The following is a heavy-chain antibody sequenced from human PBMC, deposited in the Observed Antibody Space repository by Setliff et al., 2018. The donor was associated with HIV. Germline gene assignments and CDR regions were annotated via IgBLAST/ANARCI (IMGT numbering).Heavy chain of an antibody. D-gene: IGHD3-10*01. V-gene: IGHV3-48*04. CDR1: GFTFSTYS. CDR2: ISSSSSTI. CDR3: ARKLRPGHGVDV. Sequence: GGSLRLSCLASGFTFSTYSMNWIRQTPEKGLEWISYISSSSSTIYYADSVKGRFTISRDNAKNSMDLQMNSLRAEDTAIYYCARKLRPGHGVDVWGQGTTVTVSS. J-gene: IGHJ6*02.